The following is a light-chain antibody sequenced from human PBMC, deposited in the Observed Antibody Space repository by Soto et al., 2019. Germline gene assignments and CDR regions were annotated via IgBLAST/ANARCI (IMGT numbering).Light chain of an antibody. CDR3: QQYGSP. CDR1: QSVSSNY. V-gene: IGKV3-20*01. Sequence: EIVLTQSPGTLSLSPGERATLSCRASQSVSSNYLAWYQQKPGQAPRLLIYGASSRATGIPDRFSGSGSGTDFTLTISRLEPEDFSVYYCQQYGSPFGGGTKVEIK. J-gene: IGKJ4*01. CDR2: GAS.